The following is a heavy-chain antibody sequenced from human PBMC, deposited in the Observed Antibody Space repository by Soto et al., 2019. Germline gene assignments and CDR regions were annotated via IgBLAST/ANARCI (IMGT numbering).Heavy chain of an antibody. CDR1: GGTFSSYA. D-gene: IGHD3-22*01. J-gene: IGHJ4*02. Sequence: ASVKVSCKASGGTFSSYAISWVRQAPGQGLEWMGGIIPIFGTANYAQKFQGRVTITADESTSTAYMELSSLRSEDTAVYYCAGPTTYYYDSSGLDYWGQGTLVTVSS. V-gene: IGHV1-69*13. CDR3: AGPTTYYYDSSGLDY. CDR2: IIPIFGTA.